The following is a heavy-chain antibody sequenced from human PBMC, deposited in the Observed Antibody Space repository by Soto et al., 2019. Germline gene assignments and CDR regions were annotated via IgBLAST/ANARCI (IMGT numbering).Heavy chain of an antibody. Sequence: QVQLQESGPGLVKPSETLSLPCTVSGGSISSYYWSWIRQPPGKGLEWIGYIYYSGRTNYIPSLMSRVILSVDTSKNQFSLKLSSVTAAVTDVYYCARLTTTRSCYDSWGQGSLVSVS. CDR3: ARLTTTRSCYDS. D-gene: IGHD3-3*01. J-gene: IGHJ5*02. V-gene: IGHV4-59*08. CDR2: IYYSGRT. CDR1: GGSISSYY.